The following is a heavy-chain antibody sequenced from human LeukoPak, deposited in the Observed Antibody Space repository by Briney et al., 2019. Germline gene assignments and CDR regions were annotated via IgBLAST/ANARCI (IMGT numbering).Heavy chain of an antibody. V-gene: IGHV1-3*01. Sequence: ASVKVSCKASGYTFTSYAMHWVRQAPGQRLEWMGWINAGNGNTKYSQKFQGRVTITRDTSASTAYMELSSLRSEDTAVYYCAGEGGAAAGTGAFDIWGQGTMVTVSS. CDR3: AGEGGAAAGTGAFDI. J-gene: IGHJ3*02. CDR2: INAGNGNT. D-gene: IGHD6-13*01. CDR1: GYTFTSYA.